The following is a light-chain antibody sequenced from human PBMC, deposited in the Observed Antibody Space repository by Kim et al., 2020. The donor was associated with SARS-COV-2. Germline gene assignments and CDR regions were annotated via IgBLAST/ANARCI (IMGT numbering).Light chain of an antibody. J-gene: IGLJ1*01. CDR1: SSDVGGYNY. V-gene: IGLV2-14*01. CDR3: SSYTSSSTYV. CDR2: DVS. Sequence: QSALTQPASVSGSPGQSITISCTGTSSDVGGYNYVSLYQQHPGKAPKLIIYDVSKRPSGVSNRFSGSKSGNTASLTISGLQAEDEADYYCSSYTSSSTYVFGTGTKVTVL.